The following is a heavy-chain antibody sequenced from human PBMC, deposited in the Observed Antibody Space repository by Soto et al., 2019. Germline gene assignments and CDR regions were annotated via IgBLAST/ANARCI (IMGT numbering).Heavy chain of an antibody. D-gene: IGHD3-10*01. J-gene: IGHJ3*02. CDR2: FDPEDGET. CDR3: ATDHGDGDTEAFDI. Sequence: SVKVSCKVSGYTLTELSMHWVRQAPGKGLEWMGGFDPEDGETIYAQKFQGRVTMTEDTSTDTAYMELSSLRSEDTAVYYCATDHGDGDTEAFDIWGQGTMVTVSS. V-gene: IGHV1-24*01. CDR1: GYTLTELS.